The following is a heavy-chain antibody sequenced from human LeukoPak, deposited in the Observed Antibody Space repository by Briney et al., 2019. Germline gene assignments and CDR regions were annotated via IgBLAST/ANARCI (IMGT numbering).Heavy chain of an antibody. CDR3: AREGVVEWLLFHPNFFDY. Sequence: GGSLRLSCAASGFTFSSYSMNWVRQAPGKGLEWVSSISSSSSYIYYADSVKGRFTISRDNAKNSLYLQMNSLRAEDTAVYYCAREGVVEWLLFHPNFFDYWGQGTLVTVSS. D-gene: IGHD3-3*01. J-gene: IGHJ4*02. CDR1: GFTFSSYS. V-gene: IGHV3-21*01. CDR2: ISSSSSYI.